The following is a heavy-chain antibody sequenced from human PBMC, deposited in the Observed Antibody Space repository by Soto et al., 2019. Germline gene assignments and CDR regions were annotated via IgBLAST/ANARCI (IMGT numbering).Heavy chain of an antibody. Sequence: SETLSLTCTVSGGTISIYYWGWIRRPPGKGLEWIGNVYQSGTTRLNPSLKSRVSIFVDRSKNQFSLELTSATAADRAVYYCARQPESTSYFDYWGQGILVTVSS. CDR1: GGTISIYY. D-gene: IGHD2-2*01. V-gene: IGHV4-59*08. J-gene: IGHJ4*02. CDR3: ARQPESTSYFDY. CDR2: VYQSGTT.